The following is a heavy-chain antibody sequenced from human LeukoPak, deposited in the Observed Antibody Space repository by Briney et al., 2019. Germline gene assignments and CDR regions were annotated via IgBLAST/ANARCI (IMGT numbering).Heavy chain of an antibody. V-gene: IGHV4-61*02. D-gene: IGHD2-21*01. CDR1: GGSISSGSYY. CDR3: ARDLRLVIAAGWFDP. J-gene: IGHJ5*02. Sequence: SQTLSLTCTVSGGSISSGSYYWSWIRHPAGKGLEGIGRIYTSGSTNYNPSLKSRVTISVDTSKNQFSLKLSSVTAADTAVYYCARDLRLVIAAGWFDPWGQGTLVTVSS. CDR2: IYTSGST.